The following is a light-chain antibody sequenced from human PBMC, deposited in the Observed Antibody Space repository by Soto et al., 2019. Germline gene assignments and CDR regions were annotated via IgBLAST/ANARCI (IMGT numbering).Light chain of an antibody. CDR3: QQYRSTPHLT. J-gene: IGKJ5*01. CDR1: RNVPSSY. CDR2: GAA. Sequence: EIVVTQSPDTLSLSRGERATLSCRASRNVPSSYVAWYQRKPGQAPRLLVYGAARRATGLPDRFSGRGSGTDFTLTISTLEPEDFAVSYCQQYRSTPHLTFGQGTPRE. V-gene: IGKV3-20*01.